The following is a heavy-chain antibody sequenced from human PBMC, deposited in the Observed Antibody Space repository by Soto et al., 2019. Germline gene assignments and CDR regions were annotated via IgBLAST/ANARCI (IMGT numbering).Heavy chain of an antibody. CDR3: ARDDASSSRARAFDL. D-gene: IGHD6-13*01. J-gene: IGHJ3*01. CDR1: GYTFTSYD. CDR2: ISGYSSIT. V-gene: IGHV1-18*01. Sequence: QVQLVQSGAEVKKPGASVKVSCKASGYTFTSYDINWVRQAPGQGLEWMGWISGYSSITNYAPRLQDRVTMTTDTSTSTAYMELRSLRSDDTAIFYCARDDASSSRARAFDLWGQGTMVTVSS.